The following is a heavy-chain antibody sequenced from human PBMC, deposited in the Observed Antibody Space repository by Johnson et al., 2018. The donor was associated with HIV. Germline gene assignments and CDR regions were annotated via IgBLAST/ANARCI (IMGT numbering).Heavy chain of an antibody. CDR3: AKGLAAFFAFDI. CDR1: GFTFSDYY. J-gene: IGHJ3*02. CDR2: TTDRLTSYTS. V-gene: IGHV3-72*01. D-gene: IGHD3-3*01. Sequence: VQLVESGGGVVQPGRSLRLSCAASGFTFSDYYMDWVRQAPGKGLEWVSRTTDRLTSYTSNYAASVKGRFNISRDDSKKSLYLQMNILRAEDTAVYYCAKGLAAFFAFDIWGQGTMFTVSS.